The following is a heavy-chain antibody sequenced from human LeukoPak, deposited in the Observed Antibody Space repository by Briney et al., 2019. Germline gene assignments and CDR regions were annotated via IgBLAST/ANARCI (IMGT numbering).Heavy chain of an antibody. CDR2: ISGSGGST. J-gene: IGHJ4*02. V-gene: IGHV3-23*01. CDR3: ARGPNSNWSGLDF. Sequence: GGSLRLSCAASGFIFNTYAMSWVRQAPGKGLEWVAAISGSGGSTYYADSVKGRFTISRDNSKNTQYLQMNSLRAEDTAVYYCARGPNSNWSGLDFWGQGTLLTVSS. D-gene: IGHD6-6*01. CDR1: GFIFNTYA.